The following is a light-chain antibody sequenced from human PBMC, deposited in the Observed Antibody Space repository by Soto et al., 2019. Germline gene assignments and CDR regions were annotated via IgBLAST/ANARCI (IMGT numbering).Light chain of an antibody. CDR1: QSVSSSY. CDR2: GTS. CDR3: QQYGSSSWT. V-gene: IGKV3-20*01. Sequence: LSLSPGERATLSCRASQSVSSSYLAWYQQKPGQAPRLLIYGTSSRATAIPDRFSGSGSGTDFTLTISRLEPEDFAVYYCQQYGSSSWTFGQGTKVDI. J-gene: IGKJ1*01.